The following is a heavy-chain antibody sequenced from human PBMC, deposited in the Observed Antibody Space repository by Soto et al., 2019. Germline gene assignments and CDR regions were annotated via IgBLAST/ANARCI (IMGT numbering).Heavy chain of an antibody. CDR2: IIPIFGTA. Sequence: SVKVSCKASGGTFSSYAISWVRQAPGQGLEWMGGIIPIFGTANYAQKFQGRVTITADESTSTAYMELSSLRSEDTAVYYCARDGRDGYKQFDYWAQGTLVTVSS. CDR3: ARDGRDGYKQFDY. D-gene: IGHD5-12*01. CDR1: GGTFSSYA. V-gene: IGHV1-69*13. J-gene: IGHJ4*02.